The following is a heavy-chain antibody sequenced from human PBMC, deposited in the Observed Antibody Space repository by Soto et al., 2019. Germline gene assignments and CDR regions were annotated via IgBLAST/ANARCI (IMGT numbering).Heavy chain of an antibody. CDR1: GGSISSYY. Sequence: SETLSLTCPVSGGSISSYYWSWIRQPPGKGLEWIGYIYYSGSTNYNPSLKSRVTISVDTSKNQFSLKLSSVTAADTAVYYCARDSRGYSGYDRFRLDPWGQGTLVTVSS. CDR2: IYYSGST. CDR3: ARDSRGYSGYDRFRLDP. J-gene: IGHJ5*02. D-gene: IGHD5-12*01. V-gene: IGHV4-59*01.